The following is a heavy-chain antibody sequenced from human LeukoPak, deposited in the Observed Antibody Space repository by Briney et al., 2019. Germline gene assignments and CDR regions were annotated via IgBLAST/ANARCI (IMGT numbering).Heavy chain of an antibody. CDR1: GYTFTSYG. CDR2: ISAYNGNT. V-gene: IGHV1-18*01. Sequence: ASVKVSCKASGYTFTSYGISWVRQAPGQGLEWMEWISAYNGNTNYAQKLQGRVTMTTDTSTSTAYMELRSLRPDDTAVYYCARDIGIWFGELLPHWGQGTLVTVSS. D-gene: IGHD3-10*01. J-gene: IGHJ4*02. CDR3: ARDIGIWFGELLPH.